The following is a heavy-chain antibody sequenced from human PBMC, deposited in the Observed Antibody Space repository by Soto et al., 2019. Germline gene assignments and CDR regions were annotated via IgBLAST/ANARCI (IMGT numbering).Heavy chain of an antibody. CDR2: ISAYNGNT. V-gene: IGHV1-18*04. J-gene: IGHJ6*02. CDR1: GYTFTSYG. Sequence: QVQLVQSGAEVKKPGASVKVSCKASGYTFTSYGISWVRQAPGQGLEWMGWISAYNGNTNYAQKLQGRVTMTTDTSTSTAYMELSSLRSDDTAVYYCARDRDQLTGDDYYDYCMDVWGQGTTFTVSS. D-gene: IGHD7-27*01. CDR3: ARDRDQLTGDDYYDYCMDV.